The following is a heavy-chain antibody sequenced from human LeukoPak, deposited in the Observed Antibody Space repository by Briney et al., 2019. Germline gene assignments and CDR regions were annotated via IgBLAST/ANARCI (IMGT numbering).Heavy chain of an antibody. Sequence: GGSLRLSCAASGFTVSSKYMSWVRQAPGKGLEWVSVVYSGGSTYYADSVKGRFTISRDNSKNTLYLQMNSLRAEDTAVYYCARVNGGNRYFDYWGQGTLVTVSS. CDR1: GFTVSSKY. CDR2: VYSGGST. J-gene: IGHJ4*02. CDR3: ARVNGGNRYFDY. D-gene: IGHD4-23*01. V-gene: IGHV3-53*01.